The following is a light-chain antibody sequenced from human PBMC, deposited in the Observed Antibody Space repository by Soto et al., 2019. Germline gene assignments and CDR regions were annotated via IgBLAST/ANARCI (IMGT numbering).Light chain of an antibody. J-gene: IGKJ5*01. CDR1: QSVSNN. V-gene: IGKV3-15*01. CDR3: QQYNNGPPIT. CDR2: GAS. Sequence: EIVLTQSPGTLSLSPGERATLSCRASQSVSNNYLAWYQQKPGQAPRLLIYGASTRATGIPARFSGSGSGTEFTLTISSLQSEDFAVYYCQQYNNGPPITFGQGTRLEIK.